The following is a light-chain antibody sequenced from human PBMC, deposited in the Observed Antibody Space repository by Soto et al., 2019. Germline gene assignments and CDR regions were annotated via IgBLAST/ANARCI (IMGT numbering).Light chain of an antibody. J-gene: IGKJ1*01. CDR3: QQYGSSPPT. CDR2: GAS. CDR1: QSISRY. V-gene: IGKV3-20*01. Sequence: EIVMTQSPATLSVSPGERTTLSCRASQSISRYLAWYQQKPGQGPRLLIYGASSRATGTPDRFSGSGSGTDFTLTINRLETEDFALYYCQQYGSSPPTFGQGTKLDIK.